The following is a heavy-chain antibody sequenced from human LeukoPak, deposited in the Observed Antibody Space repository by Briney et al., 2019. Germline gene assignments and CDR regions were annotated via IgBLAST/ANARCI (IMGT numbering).Heavy chain of an antibody. J-gene: IGHJ6*03. CDR3: ARDGSITIFGVVIPRPYYMDV. CDR2: ISNGGTTV. CDR1: GFTFSSYS. Sequence: GGSLRLSCAASGFTFSSYSVNWVRQAPGKGLEWVSYISNGGTTVYYADSVKGRFTISRDNAENSLYLEMNSLRAEDTAVYYCARDGSITIFGVVIPRPYYMDVWGKGTTVTVSS. V-gene: IGHV3-48*04. D-gene: IGHD3-3*01.